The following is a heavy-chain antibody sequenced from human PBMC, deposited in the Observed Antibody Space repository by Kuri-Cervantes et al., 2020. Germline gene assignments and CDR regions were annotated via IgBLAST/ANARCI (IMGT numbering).Heavy chain of an antibody. D-gene: IGHD2-2*02. Sequence: GGSLRLSCAASGFSFSSYAMHWVRQAPGKGLEWVAVISYDGSNKYYADSVKGRFTISRDNSKNTLYLQMNSLRAEDTAVYYCARERCSSTSCYMDYYYYGMDVWGQGTTVTVSS. CDR1: GFSFSSYA. V-gene: IGHV3-30-3*01. CDR3: ARERCSSTSCYMDYYYYGMDV. CDR2: ISYDGSNK. J-gene: IGHJ6*02.